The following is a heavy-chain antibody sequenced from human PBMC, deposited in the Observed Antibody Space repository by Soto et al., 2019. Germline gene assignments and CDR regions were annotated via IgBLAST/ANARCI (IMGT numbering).Heavy chain of an antibody. V-gene: IGHV1-69*13. CDR2: IIPIFGTA. Sequence: SVKVSCKASGGTFSSYAISWVRQAPGQGLEWMGGIIPIFGTANYAQKFQGRVTITADESTSTAYMELSSLRSEDTAVYYCASGGSYDFWSGYYSPQKFDYWGQGTLVTVAS. D-gene: IGHD3-3*01. CDR1: GGTFSSYA. J-gene: IGHJ4*02. CDR3: ASGGSYDFWSGYYSPQKFDY.